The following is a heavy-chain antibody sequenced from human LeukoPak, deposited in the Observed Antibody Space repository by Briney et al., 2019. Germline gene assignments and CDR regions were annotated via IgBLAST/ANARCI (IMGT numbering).Heavy chain of an antibody. CDR3: ARIPSGTYLMFDY. Sequence: ASVKVSCKASGGSFSSHAFSWVRQAPGQGFEWMGRIIPMLDVANYAQKFQGRVTFTADKSMSTAYMELSSLRSEDTAIYYCARIPSGTYLMFDYWGQGTLVTVSS. CDR1: GGSFSSHA. J-gene: IGHJ4*02. D-gene: IGHD1-26*01. V-gene: IGHV1-69*04. CDR2: IIPMLDVA.